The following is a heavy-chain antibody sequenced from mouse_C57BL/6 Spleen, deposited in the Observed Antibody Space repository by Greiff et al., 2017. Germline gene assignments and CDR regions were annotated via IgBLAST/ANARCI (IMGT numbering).Heavy chain of an antibody. CDR1: GYTFTGYW. Sequence: VQLQQSGAELMKPGASVKLSCTATGYTFTGYWIEWVKQRPGHGLEWIGEILPGSGSTNYNEKFKGKATFTADTSSNTAYMQLSSLTTEDSAIYYCARSASYYGSSYPAWFAYWGQGTLVTVSA. J-gene: IGHJ3*01. V-gene: IGHV1-9*01. CDR2: ILPGSGST. D-gene: IGHD1-1*01. CDR3: ARSASYYGSSYPAWFAY.